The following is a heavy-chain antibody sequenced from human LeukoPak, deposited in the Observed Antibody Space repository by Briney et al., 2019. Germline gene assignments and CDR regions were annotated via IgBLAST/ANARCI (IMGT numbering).Heavy chain of an antibody. Sequence: SETLSLTCAVYGGSFSDYYWSWIRQPPGKGLEWIGEINHSGSTNYKPSLKSRVTISVDTSKNQFSLKLSSVTAADTAVYYCATRRDSTPYNWFDPWGQGTLVTVSS. V-gene: IGHV4-34*01. D-gene: IGHD2/OR15-2a*01. CDR1: GGSFSDYY. CDR3: ATRRDSTPYNWFDP. J-gene: IGHJ5*02. CDR2: INHSGST.